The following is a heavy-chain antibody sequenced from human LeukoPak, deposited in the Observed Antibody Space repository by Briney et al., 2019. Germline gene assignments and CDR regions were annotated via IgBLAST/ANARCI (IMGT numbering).Heavy chain of an antibody. J-gene: IGHJ3*02. CDR2: ISGSGGST. CDR1: GFTFSSYA. CDR3: AKDADYGDYVPQAFDI. V-gene: IGHV3-23*01. D-gene: IGHD4-17*01. Sequence: PGGSLRLSCAASGFTFSSYAMSWVRQAPGKGLEWVSAISGSGGSTYYAASVKGRFTISRDNSKNTLYLQMNSLRAEDTAVYYCAKDADYGDYVPQAFDIWGQGTMVTVSS.